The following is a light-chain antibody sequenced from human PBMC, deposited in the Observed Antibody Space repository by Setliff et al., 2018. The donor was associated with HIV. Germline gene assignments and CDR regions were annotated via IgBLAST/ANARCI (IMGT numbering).Light chain of an antibody. J-gene: IGLJ1*01. CDR3: TSYTSSYTLV. Sequence: QSVLTQPASVSGSPGQSITISCTGTSSDVGCYNYVSWYQQHPGKAPKVMIYEVSNRPSGVSNRFSGSKSGNTASLTISGLQAEDEADYHCTSYTSSYTLVFGTGTKVTVL. V-gene: IGLV2-14*01. CDR2: EVS. CDR1: SSDVGCYNY.